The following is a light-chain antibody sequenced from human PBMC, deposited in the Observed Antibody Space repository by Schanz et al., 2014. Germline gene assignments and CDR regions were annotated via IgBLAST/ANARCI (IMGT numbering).Light chain of an antibody. CDR2: AAS. J-gene: IGKJ1*01. Sequence: EIVLTQSPVTLSVSPGERVALSCRASHGVSNNLAWYQHKRGQAPRLLIFAASTRAIGIPDRFSGSGSGTDFTLTISSVEPEDFAVYYCQQYGSSPWTFGQGTKVEIK. CDR1: HGVSNN. CDR3: QQYGSSPWT. V-gene: IGKV3-20*01.